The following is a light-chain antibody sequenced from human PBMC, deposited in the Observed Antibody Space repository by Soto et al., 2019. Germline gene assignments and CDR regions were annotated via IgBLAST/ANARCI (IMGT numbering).Light chain of an antibody. Sequence: SYELTQPPSVSVSPGQTASITCSGDKLGDKYTCWYQLKPGQSPVLVIYQDNRRPSGIPERFSASNSGNTATLTISGPQAMDEADYYCQAWDSSTGVVFGGGTKLTVL. CDR1: KLGDKY. V-gene: IGLV3-1*01. CDR2: QDN. J-gene: IGLJ2*01. CDR3: QAWDSSTGVV.